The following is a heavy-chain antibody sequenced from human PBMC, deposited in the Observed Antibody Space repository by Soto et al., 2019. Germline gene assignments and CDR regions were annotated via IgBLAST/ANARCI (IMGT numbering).Heavy chain of an antibody. D-gene: IGHD4-17*01. CDR1: GLTFSRFA. V-gene: IGHV3-23*01. CDR3: TKFVFYGDSLVEY. CDR2: ISVGGGST. J-gene: IGHJ4*02. Sequence: EVQLLESGGDLVQPGGSLRLSCVASGLTFSRFALSWVRQSPGKGLEWVSAISVGGGSTYYADSVKGRFTVSRDNSKNTLYLQMNTLRAEDTAVYYCTKFVFYGDSLVEYWGQGTLVTVSS.